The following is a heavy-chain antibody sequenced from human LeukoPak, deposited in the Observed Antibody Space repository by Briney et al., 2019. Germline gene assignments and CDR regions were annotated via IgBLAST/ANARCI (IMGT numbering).Heavy chain of an antibody. V-gene: IGHV4-59*01. Sequence: KPSETLSLTCTVSGGSISSYYWSWIRQPPGKGLEWIGHIYNGGRTNYNPSLKSRVTISVDTSKNQFSLKLSSVTAADTAVYYCAKDGSWDYLNWFDPWGQGTLVTVSS. D-gene: IGHD3-10*01. J-gene: IGHJ5*02. CDR3: AKDGSWDYLNWFDP. CDR2: IYNGGRT. CDR1: GGSISSYY.